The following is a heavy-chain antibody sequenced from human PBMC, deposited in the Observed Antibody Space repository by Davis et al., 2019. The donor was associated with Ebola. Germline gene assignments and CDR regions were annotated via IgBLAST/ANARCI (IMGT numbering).Heavy chain of an antibody. CDR1: GYTFTNYA. J-gene: IGHJ4*02. CDR3: ARVSYDFWSGFDY. V-gene: IGHV1-18*01. CDR2: VSAYNGNT. D-gene: IGHD3-3*01. Sequence: ASVKVSCKASGYTFTNYAINWVRQAPGQGLEWMGWVSAYNGNTNYAQKLQGRVTMTTDTSTSTAYMELRSLRSDDTAVYYCARVSYDFWSGFDYWGQGTLVTVSS.